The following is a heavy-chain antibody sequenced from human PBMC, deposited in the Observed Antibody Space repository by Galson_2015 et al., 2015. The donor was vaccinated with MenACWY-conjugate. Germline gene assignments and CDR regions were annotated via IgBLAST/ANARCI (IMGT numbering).Heavy chain of an antibody. J-gene: IGHJ3*02. CDR1: GYSFTSYW. D-gene: IGHD5-18*01. Sequence: QSGAEVKKPGESLKISCKGSGYSFTSYWIGWVRQMPGKGLEWMGIVYPDDSETRYSPSFQGQVTIPADKSISTAYLQWSSLKASDTAMYYCARGGFTYGDAFDIWGQGTMVTVSS. CDR2: VYPDDSET. CDR3: ARGGFTYGDAFDI. V-gene: IGHV5-51*03.